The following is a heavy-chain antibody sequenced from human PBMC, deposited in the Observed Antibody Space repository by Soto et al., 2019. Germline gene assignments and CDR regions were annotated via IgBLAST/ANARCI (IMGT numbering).Heavy chain of an antibody. CDR1: GFTFSSYW. CDR3: VTGSSGAAWEGR. D-gene: IGHD1-26*01. V-gene: IGHV3-23*04. Sequence: EVQLVESGGGLVQPGGSLRLSCAASGFTFSSYWMSWVRQAPGKGLEWVSTISESGATTFYAGSVKGRFTISRDNSRNTLFLQMNSLRADDTAVYYCVTGSSGAAWEGRWGQGTLVTVSS. J-gene: IGHJ4*02. CDR2: ISESGATT.